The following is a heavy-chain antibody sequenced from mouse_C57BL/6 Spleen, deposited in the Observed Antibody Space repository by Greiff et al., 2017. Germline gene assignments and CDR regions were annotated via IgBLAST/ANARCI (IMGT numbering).Heavy chain of an antibody. Sequence: EVQGVESEGGLVQTGSSMKLSCTASGFTFSDYYMAWVRQVPEKGLEWVANINYDGSSTYYLDYLKSRFIISTDNAKNILYLQMSSLKSEDTATXYCASYDGYYDWFAYWGQGPLVTVSA. J-gene: IGHJ3*01. V-gene: IGHV5-16*01. CDR2: INYDGSST. CDR3: ASYDGYYDWFAY. D-gene: IGHD2-3*01. CDR1: GFTFSDYY.